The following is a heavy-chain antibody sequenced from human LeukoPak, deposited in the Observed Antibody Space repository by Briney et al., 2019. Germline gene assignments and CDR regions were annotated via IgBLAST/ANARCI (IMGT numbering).Heavy chain of an antibody. CDR3: ARGTGYSSSWPIDY. J-gene: IGHJ4*02. D-gene: IGHD6-13*01. Sequence: SQTLSLTCTVSGGSISSGSYYWSWIRQPAGKGLEWIGRIYTSGSTNYNPSLKSRVTISVDTSKNQFSLKLSSVAAADTAVYYCARGTGYSSSWPIDYWGQGTLVTVSS. CDR2: IYTSGST. V-gene: IGHV4-61*02. CDR1: GGSISSGSYY.